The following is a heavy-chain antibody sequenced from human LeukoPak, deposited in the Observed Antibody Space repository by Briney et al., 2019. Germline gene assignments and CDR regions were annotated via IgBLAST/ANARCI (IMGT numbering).Heavy chain of an antibody. J-gene: IGHJ2*01. V-gene: IGHV3-64*01. CDR2: ISSNGGST. D-gene: IGHD3-10*01. CDR3: ARWPYYYGSGSYGWYFDL. Sequence: GGSLRLSCAASGFTFSSYAMHWVRQAPGKGLEYVSAISSNGGSTYYANSVKGRFTISRDNSKNTLYLQMGSLRAEDMAVYYCARWPYYYGSGSYGWYFDLWGRGTLVTVSS. CDR1: GFTFSSYA.